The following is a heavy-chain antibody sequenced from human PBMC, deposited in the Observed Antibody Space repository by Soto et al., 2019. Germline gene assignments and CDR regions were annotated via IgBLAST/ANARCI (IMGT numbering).Heavy chain of an antibody. V-gene: IGHV4-61*05. J-gene: IGHJ4*02. D-gene: IGHD3-22*01. CDR1: GGSISSSSYY. CDR3: ARLGYYDSSGYYVGY. Sequence: PSETLSLTCTVSGGSISSSSYYWGWIRQPPGKGLEWIGYIYYSGSTNYNTSLKSRVTISVDTSKNQFSLKLSSVTAADTAVNYCARLGYYDSSGYYVGYWGQGTLVTVSS. CDR2: IYYSGST.